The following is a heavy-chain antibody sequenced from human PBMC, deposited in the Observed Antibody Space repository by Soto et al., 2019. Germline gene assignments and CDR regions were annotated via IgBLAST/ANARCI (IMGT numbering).Heavy chain of an antibody. D-gene: IGHD3-10*01. V-gene: IGHV3-11*01. CDR3: ASLYGSGSYFGYYYGMDV. CDR1: GFTFSDYY. CDR2: ISSSGSTI. Sequence: GGSLRLSCAASGFTFSDYYMSWIRQAPGNGLEWVSYISSSGSTIYYADSVKGRFTISRDNAKNSLYLQMNSLRAEDTAVYYCASLYGSGSYFGYYYGMDVWGQGTTVTVSS. J-gene: IGHJ6*02.